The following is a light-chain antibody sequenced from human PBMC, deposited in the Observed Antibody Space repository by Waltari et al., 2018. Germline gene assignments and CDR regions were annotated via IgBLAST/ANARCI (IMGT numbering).Light chain of an antibody. CDR2: GDR. CDR3: QSFDSRLSAWV. CDR1: RPNIRSGYG. V-gene: IGLV1-40*01. J-gene: IGLJ3*02. Sequence: QSVLTPPPSVSGAPGQRVTISCTGSRPNIRSGYGVHWYLQLPGTAPKLLIYGDRHRPSGVPDRFSGSRSGTSASLAITGLQAEDEADYYCQSFDSRLSAWVFGGGTKLTVL.